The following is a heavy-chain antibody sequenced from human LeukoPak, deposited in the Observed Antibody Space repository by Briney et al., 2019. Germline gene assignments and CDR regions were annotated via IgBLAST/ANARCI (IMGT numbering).Heavy chain of an antibody. V-gene: IGHV3-23*01. Sequence: PGGSLRLSCAASGFTFSSYAMSWVRQAPGKGLEWVSAISGSGGSTYYADSVKGRFTISRDNSKNTLYLQMNSLRAEDTAVYYCARGSDYGDYSPFDYWGQGTLVTVSS. CDR2: ISGSGGST. D-gene: IGHD4-17*01. CDR1: GFTFSSYA. CDR3: ARGSDYGDYSPFDY. J-gene: IGHJ4*02.